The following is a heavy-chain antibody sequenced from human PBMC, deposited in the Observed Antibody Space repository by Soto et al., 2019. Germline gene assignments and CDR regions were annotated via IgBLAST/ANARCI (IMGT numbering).Heavy chain of an antibody. Sequence: ASVKVSCKASGYTFTSYAMHWVRQAPGQRLEWMGWINAGNGNTKYSQKFQDRVTITRDTSASTAYMELSSLRSEDTAVYYCARGYRYNWNDGRTGFAYWGQGTLVTVSS. D-gene: IGHD1-1*01. CDR2: INAGNGNT. CDR3: ARGYRYNWNDGRTGFAY. V-gene: IGHV1-3*01. CDR1: GYTFTSYA. J-gene: IGHJ4*02.